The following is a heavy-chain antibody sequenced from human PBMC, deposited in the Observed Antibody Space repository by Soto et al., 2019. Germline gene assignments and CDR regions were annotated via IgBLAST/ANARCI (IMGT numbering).Heavy chain of an antibody. CDR3: ARGLGSGWPYFDN. D-gene: IGHD6-19*01. V-gene: IGHV3-48*03. CDR1: GFTLSSYE. Sequence: EVQLVQSGGGLVQPGGSLRLSCAVSGFTLSSYEMNWVRQAPGKGLEWVSYISTSGKTINYADSVKGRFTITRDDAKHSLFLQMNCLRAEDTAVYYCARGLGSGWPYFDNWGQGTLVTVSS. J-gene: IGHJ4*02. CDR2: ISTSGKTI.